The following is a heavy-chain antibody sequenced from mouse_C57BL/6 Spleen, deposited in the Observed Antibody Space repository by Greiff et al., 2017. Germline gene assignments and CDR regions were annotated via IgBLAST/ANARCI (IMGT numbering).Heavy chain of an antibody. CDR2: ISSGGSYT. D-gene: IGHD1-1*01. Sequence: EVMLVESGGDLVKPGGSLKLSCAASGFTFSSYGMSWVRQTPDKRLEWVATISSGGSYTYYPDSVKGRFTISRDNAKNTLYLQMSSLKSEDTAMYYCARHEGYYGSSWGQGTTLTVSS. CDR3: ARHEGYYGSS. CDR1: GFTFSSYG. V-gene: IGHV5-6*02. J-gene: IGHJ2*01.